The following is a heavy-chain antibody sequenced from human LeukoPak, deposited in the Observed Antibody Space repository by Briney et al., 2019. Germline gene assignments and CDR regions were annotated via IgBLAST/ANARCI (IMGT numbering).Heavy chain of an antibody. V-gene: IGHV1-69*04. CDR2: IIPILGIA. CDR1: GGTFSSYA. D-gene: IGHD1-20*01. J-gene: IGHJ4*02. Sequence: GASVKVSCKASGGTFSSYAIRWVRQAPGQGLEWMGRIIPILGIANYAQKFQGRVTITADKSTSTAYMELSSLRSEDTAVYYCARGLYITGTTVLIYWGQGTLVTVSS. CDR3: ARGLYITGTTVLIY.